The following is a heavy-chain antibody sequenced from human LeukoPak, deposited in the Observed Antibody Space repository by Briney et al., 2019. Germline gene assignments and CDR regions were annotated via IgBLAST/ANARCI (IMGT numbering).Heavy chain of an antibody. CDR1: GGSISSSSYY. CDR2: IYYSGST. J-gene: IGHJ5*02. Sequence: SSETLSLTCTVSGGSISSSSYYWGWIRQPPWKGLEWIGSIYYSGSTYYNPSLKSRVTISVDTSKNQFSLKLSSVTAADTAVYYCARRVGVRPLGWFDPWGQGTLVTVSS. D-gene: IGHD3-16*01. CDR3: ARRVGVRPLGWFDP. V-gene: IGHV4-39*01.